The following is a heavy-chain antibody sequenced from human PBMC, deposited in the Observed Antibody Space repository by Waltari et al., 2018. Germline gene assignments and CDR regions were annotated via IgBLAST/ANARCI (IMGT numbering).Heavy chain of an antibody. CDR3: ARVTGGYYFDY. CDR1: GFTVSSNY. CDR2: IYSVGST. Sequence: EVQLVESGGGLIQPGGSLRLSCAASGFTVSSNYMSWVRQAPGKGLECDSGIYSVGSTYYADSGKGRFTISRDNFKNTLYLQRNSLRAEDTAVYYCARVTGGYYFDYWGQGTLVTVSS. J-gene: IGHJ4*02. D-gene: IGHD3-16*01. V-gene: IGHV3-53*01.